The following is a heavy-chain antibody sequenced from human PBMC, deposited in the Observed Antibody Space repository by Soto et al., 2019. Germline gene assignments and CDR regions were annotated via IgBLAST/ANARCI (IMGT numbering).Heavy chain of an antibody. CDR3: AGRRAHGGYYGMDV. Sequence: NPSETLSLTCAVYGGSFSGYYWSWIRQPPGKGLEWIGEINHSGSTNYNPSLKSRVTISVDTSKNQFSLKLSSVTAADTAVYYCAGRRAHGGYYGMDVWGQGTTVTVSS. CDR2: INHSGST. J-gene: IGHJ6*02. CDR1: GGSFSGYY. V-gene: IGHV4-34*01.